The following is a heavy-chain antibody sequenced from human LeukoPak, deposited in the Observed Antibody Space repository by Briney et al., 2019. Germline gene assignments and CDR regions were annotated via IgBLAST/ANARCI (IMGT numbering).Heavy chain of an antibody. Sequence: ASVKVSCKASGYTFTGYYMHWVRQAPGQGLEWMGRINPNSGGTNYAQKFQGRVTMTRDTSISTAHIELSRLRSDDTAVYYCASAAHMTTVTTSTDYWGQGTLVTVSS. J-gene: IGHJ4*02. D-gene: IGHD4-17*01. V-gene: IGHV1-2*06. CDR3: ASAAHMTTVTTSTDY. CDR1: GYTFTGYY. CDR2: INPNSGGT.